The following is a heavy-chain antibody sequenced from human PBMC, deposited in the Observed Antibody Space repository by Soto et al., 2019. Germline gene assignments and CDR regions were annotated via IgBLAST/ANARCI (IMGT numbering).Heavy chain of an antibody. V-gene: IGHV4-39*01. CDR3: ARHQDSYYKDHFDY. CDR2: VYYSGIT. CDR1: GGSVSSSAHC. Sequence: QLQLQESGPGLVKPSETLSLTCIVSGGSVSSSAHCWGWIRQPPGKGLEWIGSVYYSGITYYNPSLKSRATVSVDTPKNQFSLRLRSVTAADTAVYYCARHQDSYYKDHFDYWGQGALVTVSS. J-gene: IGHJ4*02. D-gene: IGHD3-10*01.